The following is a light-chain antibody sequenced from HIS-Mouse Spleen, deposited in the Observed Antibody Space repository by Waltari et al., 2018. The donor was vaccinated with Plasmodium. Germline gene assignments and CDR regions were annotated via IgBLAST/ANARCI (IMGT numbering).Light chain of an antibody. CDR3: QSADSSGTYWV. Sequence: SYELTQPPSVSVSPGQTARITCSGDALPKQYAYWYQQKPGQAPVRVIYKDSERPSGIPERVSGSSSGTTVTLTISGVQAEDEADYYCQSADSSGTYWVFGGGTKLTVL. CDR2: KDS. CDR1: ALPKQY. V-gene: IGLV3-25*03. J-gene: IGLJ3*02.